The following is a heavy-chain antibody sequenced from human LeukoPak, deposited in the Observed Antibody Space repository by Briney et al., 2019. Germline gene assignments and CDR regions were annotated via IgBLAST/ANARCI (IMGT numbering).Heavy chain of an antibody. J-gene: IGHJ6*03. V-gene: IGHV4-59*01. Sequence: PSETLSLTCTVSGGSISSYYWSWIRQPPGKGLERIGYIYYSGSTNYNPSLKSRVTISVDTSKNQFSLKLSSVSAADTAVYYCARGAGYMDVWGKGTTVTVSS. CDR2: IYYSGST. CDR3: ARGAGYMDV. CDR1: GGSISSYY.